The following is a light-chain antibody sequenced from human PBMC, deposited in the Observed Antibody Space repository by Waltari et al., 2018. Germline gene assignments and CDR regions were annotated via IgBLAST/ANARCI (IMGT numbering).Light chain of an antibody. CDR2: TAS. V-gene: IGKV1-5*03. CDR1: QTISSW. Sequence: DIQMTQSPSTLSTSIGDRVTITCRASQTISSWVAWYQQKPGKAPKLLINTASSLESGVPSRFSCSGSGTECTLTISSLQPDDFATYYCQQYDRLPVTFGQGTKLEIK. J-gene: IGKJ2*01. CDR3: QQYDRLPVT.